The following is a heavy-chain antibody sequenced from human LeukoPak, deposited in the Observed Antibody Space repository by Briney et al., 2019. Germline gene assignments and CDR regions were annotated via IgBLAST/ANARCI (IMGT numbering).Heavy chain of an antibody. CDR2: MNPNSGNT. CDR3: ARGYYDSSGYYSLVDY. V-gene: IGHV1-8*01. Sequence: ASVTVSCKASGYTFTSYDINWVRQATGQGLEWMGWMNPNSGNTGYAQKFQGRVTMTRNTSISTAYMELSSLRSEDTAVYYCARGYYDSSGYYSLVDYWGQGTLVTVSS. D-gene: IGHD3-22*01. J-gene: IGHJ4*02. CDR1: GYTFTSYD.